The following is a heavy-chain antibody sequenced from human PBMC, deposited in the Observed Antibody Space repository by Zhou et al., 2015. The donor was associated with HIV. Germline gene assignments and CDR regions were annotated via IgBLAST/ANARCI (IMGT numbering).Heavy chain of an antibody. J-gene: IGHJ1*01. Sequence: QVQLVQSGAEVKKPGSSVKVSCKASGGTFSSYAISWVRQAPGQGLEWMGGIIPIFGTANYAQKFQGRVTITADESTSTAYMELSSLRSEDTAVYYCARGSQSYYDSSGINVASEYFQHWGQGTLVTVSS. D-gene: IGHD3-22*01. CDR1: GGTFSSYA. CDR2: IIPIFGTA. CDR3: ARGSQSYYDSSGINVASEYFQH. V-gene: IGHV1-69*01.